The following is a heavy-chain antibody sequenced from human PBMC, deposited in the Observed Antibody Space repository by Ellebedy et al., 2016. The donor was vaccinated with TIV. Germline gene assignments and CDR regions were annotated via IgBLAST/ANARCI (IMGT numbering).Heavy chain of an antibody. CDR2: INPDGSAE. J-gene: IGHJ4*02. Sequence: GESLKISCAASGFIISGDWMSWVRQAPGKGLEWVAHINPDGSAEYYVDSVKGRFTISRDNAKRSLFLQMNSLRAEDTAVYYCAIDRPITGSYHGEYFDSWGQGTLVTVAS. D-gene: IGHD3-10*01. CDR3: AIDRPITGSYHGEYFDS. V-gene: IGHV3-7*03. CDR1: GFIISGDW.